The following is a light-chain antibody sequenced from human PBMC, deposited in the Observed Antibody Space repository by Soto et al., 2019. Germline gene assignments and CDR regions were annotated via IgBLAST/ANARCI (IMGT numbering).Light chain of an antibody. V-gene: IGKV3-11*01. Sequence: EIVFTQSPATLSLSPGERATLSCRASQYISSYLAWYQQKPGQAPRLLIYDSSNRATGIPARFSGGGSGTDFTLTISSLEPEDFAVYYCQQRSNWPWTFGQGTKVDIK. CDR1: QYISSY. CDR3: QQRSNWPWT. CDR2: DSS. J-gene: IGKJ1*01.